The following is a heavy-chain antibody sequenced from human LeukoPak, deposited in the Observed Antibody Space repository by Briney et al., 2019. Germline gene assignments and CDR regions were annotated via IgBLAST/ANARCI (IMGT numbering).Heavy chain of an antibody. J-gene: IGHJ4*01. Sequence: QSGGSLRLSCSASGFTFGSYWMNWVRQAPGKGPEWVANIKQDGSEINYVDSVKGRSIISRDNAKNSLYLQMNSLRVDDTAVYYCAGGSGWITGDWGHGTLVTVSS. CDR2: IKQDGSEI. CDR3: AGGSGWITGD. V-gene: IGHV3-7*03. D-gene: IGHD1-14*01. CDR1: GFTFGSYW.